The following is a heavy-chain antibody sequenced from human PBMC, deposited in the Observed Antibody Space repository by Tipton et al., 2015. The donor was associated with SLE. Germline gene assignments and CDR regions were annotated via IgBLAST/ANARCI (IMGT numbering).Heavy chain of an antibody. Sequence: QVQLVQSGSELKRAGASVKVSCKASGYIFNTYPMNWVRQAPGQGLEWMGWIDINTGNPTYVPGFTGRFVFSVDTSVNTAYLQINSIETEDTAVYYCARGQGHYAYDWGGYWGQGSLVTVSS. CDR1: GYIFNTYP. D-gene: IGHD3-16*01. V-gene: IGHV7-4-1*02. CDR2: IDINTGNP. CDR3: ARGQGHYAYDWGGY. J-gene: IGHJ4*02.